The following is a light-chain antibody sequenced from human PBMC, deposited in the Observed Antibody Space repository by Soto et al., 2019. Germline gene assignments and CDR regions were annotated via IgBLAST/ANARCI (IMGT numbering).Light chain of an antibody. J-gene: IGKJ1*01. Sequence: EVVLTQSPDTLSLSPGDTATLSCRACQSLRPTYVAWYQQKPGQAHRLLIYAASFRDTDIPNGFSRRGSGTDFTLSISRLEPEDFEVYYCQQYVTSPRTFVQGTKVDIK. CDR3: QQYVTSPRT. V-gene: IGKV3-20*01. CDR2: AAS. CDR1: QSLRPTY.